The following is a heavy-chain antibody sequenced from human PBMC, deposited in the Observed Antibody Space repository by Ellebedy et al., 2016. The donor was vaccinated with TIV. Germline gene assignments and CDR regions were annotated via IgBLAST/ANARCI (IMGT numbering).Heavy chain of an antibody. Sequence: GESLKISCAVSDFTFGDFNMNWVRQAPGKGLEWVAHISRSGYTTYYADSVKGRFTISRDDAKNSLYLQMSSLRAEDTAVYFCARNPTFTWLGDRFSFDSWGRGALVTVSS. J-gene: IGHJ4*01. CDR1: DFTFGDFN. V-gene: IGHV3-48*04. CDR2: ISRSGYTT. CDR3: ARNPTFTWLGDRFSFDS. D-gene: IGHD3-10*01.